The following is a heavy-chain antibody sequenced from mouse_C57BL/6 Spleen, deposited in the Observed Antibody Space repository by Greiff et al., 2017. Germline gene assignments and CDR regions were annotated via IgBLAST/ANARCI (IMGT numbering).Heavy chain of an antibody. J-gene: IGHJ2*01. V-gene: IGHV1-63*01. Sequence: VQLVESGAELVRPGTSVKMSCTASGYTFNNYWIGWAKQRPGHGLEWIGDIYPGGGYTNYNEKFKGKATLTADKSSSTAYMQFSSLTSEDSAIYYCARWGTTVPYFDYWGQGTTLTVSS. CDR3: ARWGTTVPYFDY. CDR2: IYPGGGYT. D-gene: IGHD1-1*01. CDR1: GYTFNNYW.